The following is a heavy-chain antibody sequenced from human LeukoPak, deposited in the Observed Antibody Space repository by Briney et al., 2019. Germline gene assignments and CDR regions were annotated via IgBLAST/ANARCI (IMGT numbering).Heavy chain of an antibody. CDR2: IYPGDSNT. CDR3: AKVLRGFCSNTSCPNWFDP. D-gene: IGHD2-2*01. J-gene: IGHJ5*02. V-gene: IGHV5-51*01. CDR1: GYSFTTYW. Sequence: PGESLKISCKGAGYSFTTYWIGWVRQMPGKGLEGMGIIYPGDSNTRYSPSFQGQVTISADRSISTSYLQWSSLKASDTAIYYCAKVLRGFCSNTSCPNWFDPWGQGTLVTVSS.